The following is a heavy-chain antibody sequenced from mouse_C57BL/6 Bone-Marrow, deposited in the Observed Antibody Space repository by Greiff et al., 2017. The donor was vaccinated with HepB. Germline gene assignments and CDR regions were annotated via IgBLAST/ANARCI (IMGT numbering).Heavy chain of an antibody. D-gene: IGHD3-2*01. CDR1: GYTFTDYE. Sequence: QVQLKESGAELVRPGASVTLSCKASGYTFTDYEMHWVKQTPVHGLEWIGAIDPETGGTAYNQKFKGKAILTADKSSSTAYMELRSLTSEDSAVYYCTRSADSPGFAYWGQGTLVTVSA. J-gene: IGHJ3*01. V-gene: IGHV1-15*01. CDR3: TRSADSPGFAY. CDR2: IDPETGGT.